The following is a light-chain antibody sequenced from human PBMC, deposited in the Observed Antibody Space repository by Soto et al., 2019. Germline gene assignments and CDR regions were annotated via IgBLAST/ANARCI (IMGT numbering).Light chain of an antibody. J-gene: IGLJ1*01. CDR1: SSDVGGYKY. CDR2: EVS. Sequence: QPVLTQPASVSGSPGQSITISCTGTSSDVGGYKYVSWYQQHPGKVPKLMIYEVSNRPSGVSNRFSGSKSANTASLTISGLQAEDEADYYCSSYTSSNTLVFGTGTKLT. CDR3: SSYTSSNTLV. V-gene: IGLV2-14*01.